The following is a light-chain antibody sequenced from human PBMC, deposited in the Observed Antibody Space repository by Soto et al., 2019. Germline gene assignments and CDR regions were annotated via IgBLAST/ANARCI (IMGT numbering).Light chain of an antibody. V-gene: IGKV3-15*01. CDR2: DSS. CDR3: QQYNNWPLT. Sequence: EIMMTQSPATLSVSPGERATLSYRASQSVSSSVAWYQQKPGQAPRLLIYDSSSRATGVPARFSGSGSGTEFTLTISSLQSEDFAIYYCQQYNNWPLTFGQGTKVDI. CDR1: QSVSSS. J-gene: IGKJ1*01.